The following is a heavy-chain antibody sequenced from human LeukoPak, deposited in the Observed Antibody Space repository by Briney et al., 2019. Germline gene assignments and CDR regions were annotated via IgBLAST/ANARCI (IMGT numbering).Heavy chain of an antibody. J-gene: IGHJ4*02. CDR2: INPNSGGT. Sequence: ASVKVSCKASGYTFTGYYMHWVRQAPGQGLEWMGWINPNSGGTNYAQKFQGRVTMTRDTYISTAYMELSRLRSDDTAVYYCARQGTYQPLGPFGYWGQGTLVTVSS. CDR1: GYTFTGYY. V-gene: IGHV1-2*02. CDR3: ARQGTYQPLGPFGY. D-gene: IGHD2-2*01.